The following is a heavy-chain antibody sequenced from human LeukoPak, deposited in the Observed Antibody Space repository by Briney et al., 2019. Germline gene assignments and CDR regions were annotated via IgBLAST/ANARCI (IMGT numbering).Heavy chain of an antibody. Sequence: PGGSLRLSCTASGFKFDDYGMTWVRQAPGKGLEWVSDINWNGDSRGYAHSVRGRFTIYRDNSKNSLYLQMNSLRAEDTALYYCARDDYQYDSSGYLFGGVFDYWGQGILVTVSS. CDR1: GFKFDDYG. J-gene: IGHJ4*02. CDR3: ARDDYQYDSSGYLFGGVFDY. CDR2: INWNGDSR. V-gene: IGHV3-20*04. D-gene: IGHD3-22*01.